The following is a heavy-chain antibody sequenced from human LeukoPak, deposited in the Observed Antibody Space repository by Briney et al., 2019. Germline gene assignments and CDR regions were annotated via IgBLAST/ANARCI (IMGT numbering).Heavy chain of an antibody. CDR2: INPHSGDT. J-gene: IGHJ4*02. V-gene: IGHV1-2*02. D-gene: IGHD1-7*01. Sequence: GASVKVSCKASGYTFTYYYVHWVRQAPGQGLEWIGWINPHSGDTNLAQKFQGRVTMTRDTSITTAYMELSRLRSDDTAVYYCAGGANWNYDYWGQGTLVTVSS. CDR3: AGGANWNYDY. CDR1: GYTFTYYY.